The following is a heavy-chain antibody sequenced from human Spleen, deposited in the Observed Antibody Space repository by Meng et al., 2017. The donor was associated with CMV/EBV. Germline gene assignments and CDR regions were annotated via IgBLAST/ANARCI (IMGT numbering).Heavy chain of an antibody. V-gene: IGHV3-23*01. Sequence: ASGFTCYNYAMSWVCQAPGRGLEWVSGISGSGGTTYYADSVKGRFTISRDNSQNTLYLQMNSLTAEDTALYYCAKHYKGGTLTYFDSWGQGILVTVSS. D-gene: IGHD3-10*01. J-gene: IGHJ4*02. CDR3: AKHYKGGTLTYFDS. CDR2: ISGSGGTT. CDR1: GFTCYNYA.